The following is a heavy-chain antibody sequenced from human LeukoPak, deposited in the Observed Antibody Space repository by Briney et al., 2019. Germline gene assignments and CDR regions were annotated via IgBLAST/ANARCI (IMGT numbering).Heavy chain of an antibody. CDR2: IVSGGST. CDR3: ARRPFNYYDSSGYPRGYFDY. D-gene: IGHD3-22*01. CDR1: TDSISSGNYY. Sequence: SETLSLTCTVSTDSISSGNYYWGWVRQSPGQGLEWIGSIVSGGSTYHNPSLKSRVTMSIDTSKNQFSLKLSSVTAADTAVYYCARRPFNYYDSSGYPRGYFDYWGQGTLVTVSS. V-gene: IGHV4-39*01. J-gene: IGHJ4*02.